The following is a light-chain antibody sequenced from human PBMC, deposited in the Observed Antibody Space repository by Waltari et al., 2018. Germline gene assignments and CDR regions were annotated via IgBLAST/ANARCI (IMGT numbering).Light chain of an antibody. CDR1: QTVPYNF. Sequence: EIVLTQSPGTLSLSPGERATLSCRASQTVPYNFLNWYQQKPGQAPRLLIHGASSRATGIPDRFSGSGSGTDFTLTIRRLEPDYFAVYYCQQYDGLVLTFGRGTKVEI. J-gene: IGKJ4*01. CDR2: GAS. V-gene: IGKV3-20*01. CDR3: QQYDGLVLT.